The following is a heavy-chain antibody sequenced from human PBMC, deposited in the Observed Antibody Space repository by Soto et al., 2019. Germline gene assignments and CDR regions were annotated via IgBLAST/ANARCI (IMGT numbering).Heavy chain of an antibody. CDR2: LKPDNGGT. CDR3: ARDLCPLGSGSPCRKFGMDL. D-gene: IGHD3-10*02. CDR1: GYTFTGHY. J-gene: IGHJ6*01. Sequence: ASVKVSCKASGYTFTGHYMHWVRQVSGRRLEFLGWLKPDNGGTYYAPKFQGRVTFTRDTSKTTAYMEMSGLQSDDTAVYFCARDLCPLGSGSPCRKFGMDLWRQGTTVTV. V-gene: IGHV1-2*02.